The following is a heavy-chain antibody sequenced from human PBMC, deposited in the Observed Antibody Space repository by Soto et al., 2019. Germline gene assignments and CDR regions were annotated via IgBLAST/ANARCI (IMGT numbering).Heavy chain of an antibody. Sequence: EVHLGESGGDLVQPGGSLRLSCAASGFTFSQYSMTWVRQAPGKGLEWISYISGSGTTVYYADSVKGRFTISRDNADNSLSLQMNSLRAEDTAVYFCARHSYDSYYNYMDAWGKGTTITVSS. V-gene: IGHV3-48*01. J-gene: IGHJ6*03. CDR1: GFTFSQYS. CDR3: ARHSYDSYYNYMDA. CDR2: ISGSGTTV. D-gene: IGHD2-15*01.